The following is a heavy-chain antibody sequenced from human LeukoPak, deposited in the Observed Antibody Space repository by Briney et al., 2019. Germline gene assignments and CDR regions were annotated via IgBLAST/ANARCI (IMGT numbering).Heavy chain of an antibody. Sequence: SETLSLTCAVSGYSISSGYYWGWIRQPPGKGLEWIGSIYHSGSTYYNPSLKSRVTISVDTSKNQFSLKLSSVTAADTAVYYCARHLGMATNLDYWGQGTLVTVSS. CDR2: IYHSGST. V-gene: IGHV4-38-2*01. J-gene: IGHJ4*02. CDR3: ARHLGMATNLDY. CDR1: GYSISSGYY. D-gene: IGHD5-24*01.